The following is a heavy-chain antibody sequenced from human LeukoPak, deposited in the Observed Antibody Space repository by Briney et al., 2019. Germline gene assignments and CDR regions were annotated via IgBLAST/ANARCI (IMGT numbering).Heavy chain of an antibody. D-gene: IGHD2/OR15-2a*01. CDR2: INHSGST. J-gene: IGHJ4*02. Sequence: SETLSLTCAVYGGSFSGCYWSWIRQPPGKGLEWIGEINHSGSTNYNPSLKSRVTISVDTSKNQFSLKLSSVTAADTAVYYCARAPLRIPRGDYWGQGTLVTVSS. CDR3: ARAPLRIPRGDY. CDR1: GGSFSGCY. V-gene: IGHV4-34*01.